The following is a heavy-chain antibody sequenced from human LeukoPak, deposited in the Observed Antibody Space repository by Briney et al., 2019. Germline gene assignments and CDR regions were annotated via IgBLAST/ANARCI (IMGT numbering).Heavy chain of an antibody. Sequence: PGGSLRPSCAVSGFTLSSDSMNWVRQAPGKGLEWVSSISSGSTIYYADSVKGRFTISRDNAKNSLYLQMNSLRAEDTAVYYCASFAWLRAVRRGVRFWGQGTLVTVSS. CDR2: ISSGSTI. J-gene: IGHJ4*02. CDR3: ASFAWLRAVRRGVRF. CDR1: GFTLSSDS. D-gene: IGHD3-10*01. V-gene: IGHV3-69-1*02.